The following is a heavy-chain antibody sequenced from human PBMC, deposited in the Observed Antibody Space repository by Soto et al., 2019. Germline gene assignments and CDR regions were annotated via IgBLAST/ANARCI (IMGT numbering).Heavy chain of an antibody. J-gene: IGHJ4*02. CDR3: AKGRYFDSSGGCANY. Sequence: EVKLLESGGGLVPPGASARLSCITSGFIFDNYAMSWVRQSPGRGLEWVAAISGSGHATYYTQSVQDRFIISRDKSKKTVFLQMNNLRAEDTAVYYCAKGRYFDSSGGCANYWGLGTLVTVSS. CDR1: GFIFDNYA. CDR2: ISGSGHAT. D-gene: IGHD3-22*01. V-gene: IGHV3-23*01.